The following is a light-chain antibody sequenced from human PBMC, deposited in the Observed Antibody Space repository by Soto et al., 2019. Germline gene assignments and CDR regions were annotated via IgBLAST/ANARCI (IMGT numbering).Light chain of an antibody. CDR3: SSYTSSSPRV. CDR1: SSDVGGYNY. J-gene: IGLJ2*01. Sequence: QSALTQPASVSGSPGQSITISCTGTSSDVGGYNYVSWYQQHPGKAPKLMIYDVSNRPSGVSNRFSGSKSGNTASLTISGLQAEDEADYYCSSYTSSSPRVFGGGTPLTVL. V-gene: IGLV2-14*01. CDR2: DVS.